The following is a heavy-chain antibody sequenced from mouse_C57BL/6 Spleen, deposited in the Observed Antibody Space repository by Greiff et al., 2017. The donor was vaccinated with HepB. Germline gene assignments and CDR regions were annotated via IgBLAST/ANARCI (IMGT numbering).Heavy chain of an antibody. Sequence: GGGLVQPKGSLKLSCAASGFTFNTYAMHWVRQAPGKCLEWVARIRSKSSNYATYYADSVKDRFTISRDDSQSMLYLQMNNLKTEDTAMYYCVRAGITTVVATPFAYWGQGTLVTVSA. J-gene: IGHJ3*01. V-gene: IGHV10-3*01. CDR3: VRAGITTVVATPFAY. CDR2: IRSKSSNYAT. D-gene: IGHD1-1*01. CDR1: GFTFNTYA.